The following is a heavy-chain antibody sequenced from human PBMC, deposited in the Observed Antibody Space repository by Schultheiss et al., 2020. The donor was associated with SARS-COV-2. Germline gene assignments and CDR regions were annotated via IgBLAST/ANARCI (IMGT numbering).Heavy chain of an antibody. CDR3: ARDDRAYCGGDCYGWFDP. V-gene: IGHV4-4*02. D-gene: IGHD2-21*02. J-gene: IGHJ5*02. CDR1: GGSISSSNW. Sequence: SETLSLTCAVSGGSISSSNWWSWVRQPPGKGLEWIGYISYSGSTNYNPSLKSRVTISVDTSKNQFSLKLSSVTAADTAVYYCARDDRAYCGGDCYGWFDPWGQGTLVTVSS. CDR2: ISYSGST.